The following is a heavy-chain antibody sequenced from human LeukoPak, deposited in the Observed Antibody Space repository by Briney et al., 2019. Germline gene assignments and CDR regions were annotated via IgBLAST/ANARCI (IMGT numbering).Heavy chain of an antibody. D-gene: IGHD3-22*01. V-gene: IGHV3-21*01. Sequence: GGSLRLSCAASGFTFSSYAMNWVRQAPGKGLEWGSPISRGSDHIFYADSMKGRFTISRDNAKNSLYLQMNSLGAEDTAVYYCARPYDTRGYFPDYWGQGTLVTVSS. CDR3: ARPYDTRGYFPDY. J-gene: IGHJ4*02. CDR2: ISRGSDHI. CDR1: GFTFSSYA.